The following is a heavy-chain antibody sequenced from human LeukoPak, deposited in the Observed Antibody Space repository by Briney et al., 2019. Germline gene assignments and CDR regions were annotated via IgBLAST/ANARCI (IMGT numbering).Heavy chain of an antibody. Sequence: SETLSLACAVYGGSFSAYYWTWIRQPPGKGLEWIGEINHSGSSNYNSSLRSRVTISVDTSYKQFSLRLSSVTAADTAVYYCAPRGDIEHSYVYGKWFDPWGQGTRVTVSS. J-gene: IGHJ5*02. CDR1: GGSFSAYY. CDR2: INHSGSS. V-gene: IGHV4-34*01. D-gene: IGHD5-18*01. CDR3: APRGDIEHSYVYGKWFDP.